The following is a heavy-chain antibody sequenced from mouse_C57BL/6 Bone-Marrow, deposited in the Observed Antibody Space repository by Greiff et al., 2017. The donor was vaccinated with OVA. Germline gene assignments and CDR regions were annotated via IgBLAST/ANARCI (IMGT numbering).Heavy chain of an antibody. CDR2: IDPEDGDT. CDR3: TTVRCYGSSYGDYFDY. J-gene: IGHJ2*01. Sequence: EVQLQQSGAELVRPGASVKLSCTASGFNIKDYYMHWVKQRPEQGLEWIGRIDPEDGDTEYAPKFQGKATMTADPSSNTAYLQLSSLTSEDSAVYYCTTVRCYGSSYGDYFDYWGQGTTLTVSS. CDR1: GFNIKDYY. D-gene: IGHD1-1*01. V-gene: IGHV14-1*01.